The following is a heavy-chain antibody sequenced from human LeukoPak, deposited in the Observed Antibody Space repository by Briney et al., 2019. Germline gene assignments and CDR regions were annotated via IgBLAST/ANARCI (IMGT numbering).Heavy chain of an antibody. J-gene: IGHJ4*02. Sequence: GGSLRLSCAASGFTFSSYTMNWVRQAPGKGLEWVSSISSSSSYIYFADLVKGRFTISRDNAKNSLFLQMNSLRAEDTAVYFCARDRRGGYDWTYYFDYWGQGTLVTVSS. V-gene: IGHV3-21*01. CDR2: ISSSSSYI. D-gene: IGHD5-12*01. CDR1: GFTFSSYT. CDR3: ARDRRGGYDWTYYFDY.